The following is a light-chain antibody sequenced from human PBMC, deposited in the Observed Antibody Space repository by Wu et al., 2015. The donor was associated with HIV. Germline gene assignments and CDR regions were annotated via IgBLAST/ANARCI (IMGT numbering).Light chain of an antibody. CDR3: QQRLNWPPVT. V-gene: IGKV3-11*01. CDR1: RSVDRY. CDR2: DTS. J-gene: IGKJ5*01. Sequence: ELVLTQSPATLSLSPGETATLSCRASRSVDRYLAWYQLKPGQAPRLLIYDTSNRATGIPARFSGSGSGTDFTLTISSLEPEDFAVYYCQQRLNWPPVTFGQGTRLEIK.